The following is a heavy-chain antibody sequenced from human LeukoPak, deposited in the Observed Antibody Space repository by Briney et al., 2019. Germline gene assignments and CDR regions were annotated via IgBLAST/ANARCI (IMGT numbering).Heavy chain of an antibody. V-gene: IGHV3-23*01. Sequence: PGGSLRLSCAASGFTFSSYARSWVRQAPGKGLEWVSAISGSGGSTYYADSVKGRYTISRDNSKNTLYLQMNSLRAEDTAVYYCAKGHSFMVRGVIVDYWGQGTLVTFSS. CDR1: GFTFSSYA. CDR3: AKGHSFMVRGVIVDY. J-gene: IGHJ4*02. CDR2: ISGSGGST. D-gene: IGHD3-10*01.